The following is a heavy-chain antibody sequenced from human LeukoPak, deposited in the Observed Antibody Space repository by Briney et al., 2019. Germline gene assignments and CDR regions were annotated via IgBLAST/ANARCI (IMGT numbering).Heavy chain of an antibody. CDR2: IIPIFGTA. Sequence: SVKVSCKASGGTFSSYAISWVRQAPGQGLEWMGGIIPIFGTANYAQKFQGRVTITADESTSTTYMELSSLRSEDTAVYYCARTAGVAVALSLGYWGQGTLVTVSS. V-gene: IGHV1-69*13. CDR3: ARTAGVAVALSLGY. CDR1: GGTFSSYA. D-gene: IGHD6-19*01. J-gene: IGHJ4*02.